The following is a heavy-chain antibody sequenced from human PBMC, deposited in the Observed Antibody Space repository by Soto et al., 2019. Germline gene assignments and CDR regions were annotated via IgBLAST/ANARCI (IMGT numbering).Heavy chain of an antibody. CDR3: ANQIQTGH. J-gene: IGHJ4*02. Sequence: QVQLVESGGGVVQPGTSLRLSCAASGFTFSSYGMHWVRQAPGKGLAWVAVISHDGSTKYYADTLKGRFTISRDNSKNTMYLQMNSLRVEYTAVYYCANQIQTGHWGQGTLVIVSS. CDR2: ISHDGSTK. D-gene: IGHD5-18*01. V-gene: IGHV3-30*18. CDR1: GFTFSSYG.